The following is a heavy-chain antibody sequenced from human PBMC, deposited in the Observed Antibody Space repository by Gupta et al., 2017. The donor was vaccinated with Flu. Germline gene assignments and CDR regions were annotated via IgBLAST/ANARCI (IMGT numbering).Heavy chain of an antibody. V-gene: IGHV4-61*02. Sequence: QVQLQESGPGLVKPSQTLSLTCSVSGDSISGTNYYWSWIRQPAGKGLEWIGRIHTSGTTKYNPSLKRRVTMSIDTSKNQFSLSVTSMTAADRAVYYCAREIAARGLDVWGPGTTVTVSS. D-gene: IGHD2-21*01. CDR1: GDSISGTNYY. CDR3: AREIAARGLDV. CDR2: IHTSGTT. J-gene: IGHJ6*02.